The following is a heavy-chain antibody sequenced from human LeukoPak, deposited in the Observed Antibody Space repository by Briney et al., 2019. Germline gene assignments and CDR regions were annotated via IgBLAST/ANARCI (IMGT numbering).Heavy chain of an antibody. D-gene: IGHD2-15*01. CDR2: INSDGSST. CDR1: GFTFSSYW. J-gene: IGHJ4*02. CDR3: ARVGFCSGGSCYSEGPGDY. Sequence: GGSLRLSCAASGFTFSSYWMHWVRQAPGKGLVWVSRINSDGSSTSYADSVKGRFTVSRDTSKNTLYLQMNSLRAEDTAVYYCARVGFCSGGSCYSEGPGDYLGQGTLVTVSS. V-gene: IGHV3-74*01.